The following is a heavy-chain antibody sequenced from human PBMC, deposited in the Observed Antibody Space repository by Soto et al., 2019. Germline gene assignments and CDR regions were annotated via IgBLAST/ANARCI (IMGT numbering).Heavy chain of an antibody. V-gene: IGHV1-18*04. CDR1: GYTFTSYG. D-gene: IGHD2-2*01. CDR2: ISAYNGNT. CDR3: ARVSWGYCSSTSCYGGWFDP. J-gene: IGHJ5*02. Sequence: GASGKVSCKASGYTFTSYGISWVRQAPGQGLEWMGWISAYNGNTNYAQKLQGRVTMTTDTSTSTAYMELRSLRSDDTAVYYCARVSWGYCSSTSCYGGWFDPWGQGTLVTVSS.